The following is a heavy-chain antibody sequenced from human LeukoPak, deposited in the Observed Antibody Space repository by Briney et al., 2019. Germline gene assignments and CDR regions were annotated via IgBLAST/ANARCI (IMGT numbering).Heavy chain of an antibody. CDR1: GFTFSSYS. CDR3: ASELVVAGNDY. J-gene: IGHJ4*02. D-gene: IGHD6-19*01. V-gene: IGHV3-21*01. CDR2: ISSSSSYI. Sequence: GGSLRLSCAASGFTFSSYSMNWIRQAPGKGLEWVSSISSSSSYIYYADSVKGRFTISRDNAKNSLYLQMNSLRAEDTAVYYCASELVVAGNDYWGQGTLVTVSS.